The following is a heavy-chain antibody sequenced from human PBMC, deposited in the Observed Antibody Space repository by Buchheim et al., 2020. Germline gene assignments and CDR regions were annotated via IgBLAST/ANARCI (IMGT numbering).Heavy chain of an antibody. CDR1: GFTFRTYW. J-gene: IGHJ4*02. V-gene: IGHV3-7*01. CDR2: VSPDASAK. Sequence: EVLLVESGGALVQPGGSLRLSCAASGFTFRTYWMTWVRQAPGKGLEWVANVSPDASAKFFVDSVKGRFTISRDNTKNYLSLQMNSLRAEDTAVYYCATGGRDWSSDNWGQGTL. D-gene: IGHD3-9*01. CDR3: ATGGRDWSSDN.